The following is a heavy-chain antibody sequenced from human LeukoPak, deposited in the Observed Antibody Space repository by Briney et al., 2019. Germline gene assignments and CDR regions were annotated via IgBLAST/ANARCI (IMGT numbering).Heavy chain of an antibody. J-gene: IGHJ4*02. CDR2: IKQDESEK. CDR3: ARDPSGSDFDY. Sequence: PGRSLRLSCAASGFTFSSYGMHWVRQAPGKGLEWVANIKQDESEKFYVDSVKGRFTISRDNAKNSLYLQMNSLRAEDTAVYYCARDPSGSDFDYWGQGTLVTVSS. D-gene: IGHD5-12*01. V-gene: IGHV3-7*01. CDR1: GFTFSSYG.